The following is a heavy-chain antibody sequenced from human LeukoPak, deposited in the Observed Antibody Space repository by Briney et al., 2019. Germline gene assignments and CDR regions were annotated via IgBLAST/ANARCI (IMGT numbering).Heavy chain of an antibody. J-gene: IGHJ4*01. V-gene: IGHV3-48*03. Sequence: GGSLRLSCAASVFTFSSYEMNWVRQAPRKGLEWVSDISSSGSTIYYADSVRGRFTVSRDNAKNSLYLQMNSLRAENTAVYYFARGVPHRFLALAQDYSGDGTLVTVSS. CDR2: ISSSGSTI. D-gene: IGHD1-1*01. CDR1: VFTFSSYE. CDR3: ARGVPHRFLALAQDY.